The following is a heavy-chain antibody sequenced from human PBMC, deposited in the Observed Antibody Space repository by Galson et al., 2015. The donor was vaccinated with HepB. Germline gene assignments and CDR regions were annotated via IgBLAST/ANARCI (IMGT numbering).Heavy chain of an antibody. CDR2: INPKSGGT. J-gene: IGHJ4*02. CDR1: GYTFTGYY. D-gene: IGHD1-26*01. V-gene: IGHV1-2*02. CDR3: ARRISGSYPDY. Sequence: SVKVSCKASGYTFTGYYMHWVRQAPGQGLEWMGWINPKSGGTNYAQKFQGRVTMTRDTSISTAYMELSRLRSDDTAVYYCARRISGSYPDYWGQGTLVTVSS.